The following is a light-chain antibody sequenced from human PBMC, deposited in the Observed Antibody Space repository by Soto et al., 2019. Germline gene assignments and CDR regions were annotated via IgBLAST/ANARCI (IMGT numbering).Light chain of an antibody. CDR2: DVN. J-gene: IGLJ2*01. CDR3: SSYISSSTVV. V-gene: IGLV2-14*01. CDR1: SSDVGGYNY. Sequence: QSALTQPDSVSGSPGQSITISCTGTSSDVGGYNYVSWYQQHPGKAPKLMIYDVNNRPSGVSNRFSGSKSGNTASLTISRLHAEDEADYYCSSYISSSTVVFGGGTKLTVL.